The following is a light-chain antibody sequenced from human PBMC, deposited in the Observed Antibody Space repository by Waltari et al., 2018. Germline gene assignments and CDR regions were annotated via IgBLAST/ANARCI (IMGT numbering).Light chain of an antibody. CDR3: QQYGSSPYT. V-gene: IGKV3-20*01. CDR1: QSVSSSY. Sequence: EIVLTQSPGTLSLSPGERATLSCRASQSVSSSYLAWYQQIPGQAPRPLFYGASSGATGIPDRFSGSGAETDVTHTISRLEREDVAVYDCQQYGSSPYTFGQGTKLEIK. J-gene: IGKJ2*01. CDR2: GAS.